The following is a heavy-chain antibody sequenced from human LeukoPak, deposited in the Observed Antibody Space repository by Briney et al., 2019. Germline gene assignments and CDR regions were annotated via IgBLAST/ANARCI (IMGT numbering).Heavy chain of an antibody. CDR1: GLTLSNYG. CDR2: ISDSGGGT. J-gene: IGHJ4*02. Sequence: GGSLRLSCAVSGLTLSNYGMSWVRQAPGKGLEWVAGISDSGGGTKYADSVKGRFTISRDNPKNTLYLQMNSLRAEDTAVYFCAKRGVVIRVILVGFHKEAYYFDSWGQGALVTVSS. V-gene: IGHV3-23*01. CDR3: AKRGVVIRVILVGFHKEAYYFDS. D-gene: IGHD3-22*01.